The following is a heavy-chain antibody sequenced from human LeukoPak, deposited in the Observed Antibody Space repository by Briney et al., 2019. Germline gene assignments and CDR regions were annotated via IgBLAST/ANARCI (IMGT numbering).Heavy chain of an antibody. Sequence: PSETLSLTCTVSGGSISSGGYYWSWIRQHPGTGLEWIGYIYYSGSTYYNPSLKSRVTISVDTSKNQFSLKLSSVTAADTAVYYCARGRGYCSGGSCSKYPVFDPWGQGTLVTVSS. CDR1: GGSISSGGYY. J-gene: IGHJ5*02. CDR3: ARGRGYCSGGSCSKYPVFDP. CDR2: IYYSGST. D-gene: IGHD2-15*01. V-gene: IGHV4-31*03.